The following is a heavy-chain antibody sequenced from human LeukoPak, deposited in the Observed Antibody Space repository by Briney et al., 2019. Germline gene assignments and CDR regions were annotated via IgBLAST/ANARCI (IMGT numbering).Heavy chain of an antibody. CDR2: MNPNSGNT. Sequence: ASVKVSCKASGYIFTGYYMHWVRQATGQGLEWMGWMNPNSGNTGYAQKFQDRVTMTRNTSISTAYMELSSLRSEDTAVYYCARGILWFGDDVWGKGTTVTISS. V-gene: IGHV1-8*02. D-gene: IGHD3-10*01. CDR1: GYIFTGYY. CDR3: ARGILWFGDDV. J-gene: IGHJ6*04.